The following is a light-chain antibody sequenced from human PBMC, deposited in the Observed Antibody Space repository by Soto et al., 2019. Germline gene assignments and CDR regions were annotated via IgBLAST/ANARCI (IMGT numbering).Light chain of an antibody. J-gene: IGLJ1*01. CDR1: SGDIGSYNR. V-gene: IGLV2-14*01. CDR3: SSYTGRSNLV. Sequence: SALAQPASVSGSPGQSITISCTGTSGDIGSYNRVSWYQQHPGKAPKLIIYEVTDRPSGVSNRFSGSKSGNTASLTISGLQAEDVAEYSCSSYTGRSNLVFGIWTKVTVL. CDR2: EVT.